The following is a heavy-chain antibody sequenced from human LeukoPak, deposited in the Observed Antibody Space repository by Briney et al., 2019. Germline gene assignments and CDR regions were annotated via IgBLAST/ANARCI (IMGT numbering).Heavy chain of an antibody. CDR1: GGTFSSYA. V-gene: IGHV1-69*13. CDR3: ARGGYCSSTSCPGSGYYYYGMDV. CDR2: IIPIFGTA. J-gene: IGHJ6*04. Sequence: GASVKVSCKASGGTFSSYAISWVRQAPGQGLEWMGGIIPIFGTANYAQKFQGRVTITADESTSTAYMELSSLRSEDTAVCYCARGGYCSSTSCPGSGYYYYGMDVWGKGTTVTVSS. D-gene: IGHD2-2*01.